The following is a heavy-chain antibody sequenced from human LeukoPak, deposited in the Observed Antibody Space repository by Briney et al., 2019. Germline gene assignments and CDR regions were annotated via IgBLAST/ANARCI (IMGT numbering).Heavy chain of an antibody. V-gene: IGHV4-34*01. Sequence: SETLSLTCAVYGGSFSGYYWSWIRQPPGKGLEWIGEINHSGSTNYNPSLKSRVTISVDTSKNQFSLKLSSVTAADTAVYYCARRVVSLAVDVWGKGTTVTVSS. J-gene: IGHJ6*04. CDR2: INHSGST. CDR3: ARRVVSLAVDV. CDR1: GGSFSGYY. D-gene: IGHD5/OR15-5a*01.